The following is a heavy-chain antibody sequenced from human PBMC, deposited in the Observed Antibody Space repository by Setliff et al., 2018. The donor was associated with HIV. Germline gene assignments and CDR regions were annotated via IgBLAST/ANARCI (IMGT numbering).Heavy chain of an antibody. D-gene: IGHD2-21*02. CDR1: GGFISNHY. V-gene: IGHV4-59*11. Sequence: SETLSLTCTISGGFISNHYWNWIRQPPGKGLEWIGSTHYNGSSYYSPSLKSRVTISLDTSKNQFSLKLSSMTAADTAVYYCARDVGLCGVDCWPYFYFDLWGRGNLVTVS. J-gene: IGHJ2*01. CDR3: ARDVGLCGVDCWPYFYFDL. CDR2: THYNGSS.